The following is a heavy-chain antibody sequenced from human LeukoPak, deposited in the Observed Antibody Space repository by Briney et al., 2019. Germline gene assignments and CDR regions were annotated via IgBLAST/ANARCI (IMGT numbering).Heavy chain of an antibody. Sequence: ASVKVSCKASGYTFTGYYMHWVRQAPGQGLEWMGWINPNSGGTNYAQKFQGRVTMTRDTSISTAYMELSRLRSDDTAVYYCARARIGNGSGSSGGGMGCWFVPWGQGTLVTVSS. CDR2: INPNSGGT. J-gene: IGHJ5*02. CDR1: GYTFTGYY. CDR3: ARARIGNGSGSSGGGMGCWFVP. V-gene: IGHV1-2*02. D-gene: IGHD3-10*01.